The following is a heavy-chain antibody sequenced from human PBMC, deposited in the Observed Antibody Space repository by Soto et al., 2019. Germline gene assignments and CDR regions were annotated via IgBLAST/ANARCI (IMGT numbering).Heavy chain of an antibody. J-gene: IGHJ4*02. CDR3: AKAGFSSSWSPTYFDY. Sequence: PGGSLRLSCAASGFTFGSYAMSWVRQAPGKGLEWVSGFINSGGGTYYSDSVKGRFAVSRDNSKNTVYLQMNRLRAEDTAVYYCAKAGFSSSWSPTYFDYWGQGTLVTVSS. CDR1: GFTFGSYA. V-gene: IGHV3-23*01. D-gene: IGHD6-13*01. CDR2: FINSGGGT.